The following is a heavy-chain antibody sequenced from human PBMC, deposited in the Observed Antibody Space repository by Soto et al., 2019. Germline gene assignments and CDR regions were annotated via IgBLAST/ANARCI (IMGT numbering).Heavy chain of an antibody. CDR1: GGSISSYY. D-gene: IGHD5-12*01. Sequence: PSETLSLTCTVSGGSISSYYLSWIRQPPGKGLEWIGYIYYSGSTNYNPSLKSRVTISVDTSKNQFSLKLSSVTAADTAVYYCARLREYSGYAPFDIWGQGTMVTVSS. CDR3: ARLREYSGYAPFDI. CDR2: IYYSGST. V-gene: IGHV4-59*08. J-gene: IGHJ3*02.